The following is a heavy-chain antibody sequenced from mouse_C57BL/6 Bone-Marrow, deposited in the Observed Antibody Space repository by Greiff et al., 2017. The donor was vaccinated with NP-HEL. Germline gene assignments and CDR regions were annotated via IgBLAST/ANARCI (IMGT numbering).Heavy chain of an antibody. D-gene: IGHD2-5*01. V-gene: IGHV1-82*01. CDR3: ARSSDYSNYWYFDV. CDR1: GYAFSSSW. CDR2: IYPGDGDT. J-gene: IGHJ1*03. Sequence: VKLQQSGPELVKPGASVKISCKASGYAFSSSWMNWVKQRPGKGLEWIGRIYPGDGDTNYNGKFKGKATLTADKSSSTAYMQLNSLTSEDSAVYFCARSSDYSNYWYFDVWGTGTTVTVSS.